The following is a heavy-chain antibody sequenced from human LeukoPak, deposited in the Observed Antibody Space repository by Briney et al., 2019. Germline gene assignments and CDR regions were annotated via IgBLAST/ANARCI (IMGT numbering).Heavy chain of an antibody. D-gene: IGHD6-13*01. CDR1: GFTVSSNY. CDR3: ARDASSSWPQPFYYYGMDV. Sequence: GGSLRLSCAASGFTVSSNYMSWVRQAPGKGLEWVSVIYSGGSTYYADSVKGRFTISRDNSKNTLYLQMNSLRAEDTAVYYCARDASSSWPQPFYYYGMDVWGQGTTVTVS. J-gene: IGHJ6*02. V-gene: IGHV3-66*01. CDR2: IYSGGST.